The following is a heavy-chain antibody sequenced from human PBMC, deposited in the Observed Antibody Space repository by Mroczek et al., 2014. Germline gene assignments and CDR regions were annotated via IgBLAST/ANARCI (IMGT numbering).Heavy chain of an antibody. J-gene: IGHJ3*02. Sequence: QVQLVQSGGGVVQPGRSLRLSCAASGFTFSSYAMHWVRQAPGKGLEWVAVISYDGSNKYYADSVKGRFTISRDNSKNTLYLQMNSLRAEDTAVYYCARDNVDYGGTYSAFDIWGQGAMVTVSS. CDR2: ISYDGSNK. CDR3: ARDNVDYGGTYSAFDI. D-gene: IGHD4-23*01. CDR1: GFTFSSYA. V-gene: IGHV3-30-3*01.